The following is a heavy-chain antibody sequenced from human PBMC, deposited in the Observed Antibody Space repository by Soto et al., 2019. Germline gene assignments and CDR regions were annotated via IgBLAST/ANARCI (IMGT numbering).Heavy chain of an antibody. CDR1: GYIFTSYS. D-gene: IGHD4-17*01. J-gene: IGHJ5*02. V-gene: IGHV1-18*01. Sequence: ASVKVSCKASGYIFTSYSISWVRQAPGQGLEWMGWISAYNGNTNYAQKFQGRVTMTTDTSTSTAYMELRSLRSDDRAVYYCARGTTVTRNWFDPWGQGTRVTVSS. CDR3: ARGTTVTRNWFDP. CDR2: ISAYNGNT.